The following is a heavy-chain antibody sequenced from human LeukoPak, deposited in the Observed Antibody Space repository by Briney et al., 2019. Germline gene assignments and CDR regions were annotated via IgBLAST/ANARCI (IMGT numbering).Heavy chain of an antibody. V-gene: IGHV3-48*03. D-gene: IGHD1-26*01. Sequence: AGSLRLSCVASGFTFASYEMNWIRQAPGKGLEWVSYITADGTDKYDADSVKGRFTISRDNAKNSLYLQMNNLRVDDTAIYYCAREVKWELPDYWGQGTLVTVSS. CDR1: GFTFASYE. CDR3: AREVKWELPDY. J-gene: IGHJ4*02. CDR2: ITADGTDK.